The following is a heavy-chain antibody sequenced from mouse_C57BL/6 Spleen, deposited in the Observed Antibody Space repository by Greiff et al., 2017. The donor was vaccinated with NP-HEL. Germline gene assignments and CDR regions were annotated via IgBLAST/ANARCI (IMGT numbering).Heavy chain of an antibody. CDR1: GYTFTSYW. D-gene: IGHD2-3*01. CDR3: AIGPRWLLKAD. Sequence: QVQLQQPGAELVKPGASVKVSCKASGYTFTSYWMHWVKQRPGQGLEWIGRIHPSDGDTNYNQKFKGKATLTVDKSSSTAYMQLSSLTSEDAAVYYCAIGPRWLLKADWGQGTLVTVSA. J-gene: IGHJ3*01. V-gene: IGHV1-74*01. CDR2: IHPSDGDT.